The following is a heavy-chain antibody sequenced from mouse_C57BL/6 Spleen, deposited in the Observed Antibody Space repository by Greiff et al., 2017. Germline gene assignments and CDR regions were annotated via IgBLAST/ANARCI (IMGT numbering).Heavy chain of an antibody. CDR1: GYSITSGYY. D-gene: IGHD1-1*01. Sequence: VQLQQSGPGLVKPSQSLSLTCSVTGYSITSGYYWNWIRQFPGNKLEWMGYISYDGSNNYNPSLKNRISITRDTSKNQFFLKLNSVTTEDTATYYCARKSRYYGSRNYFDYWGQGTTLTVSA. CDR2: ISYDGSN. V-gene: IGHV3-6*01. CDR3: ARKSRYYGSRNYFDY. J-gene: IGHJ2*01.